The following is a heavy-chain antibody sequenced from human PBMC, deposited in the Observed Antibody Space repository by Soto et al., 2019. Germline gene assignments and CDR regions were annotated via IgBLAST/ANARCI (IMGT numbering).Heavy chain of an antibody. CDR2: INGGGDST. CDR1: GVTGKSYA. V-gene: IGHV3-23*01. CDR3: ARGWAFDL. Sequence: SLMVSCPASGVTGKSYAMSWVRKAQGKGLEWVSGINGGGDSTYFADSVRGRFTISRDNSKNTLFLQMNSLRAEDTTVYYCARGWAFDLWGQGTLVTVSS. J-gene: IGHJ4*02. D-gene: IGHD6-13*01.